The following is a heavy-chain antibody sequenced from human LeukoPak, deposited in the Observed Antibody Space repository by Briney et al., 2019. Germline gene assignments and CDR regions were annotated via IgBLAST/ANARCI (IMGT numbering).Heavy chain of an antibody. CDR2: IYTSGST. D-gene: IGHD3-22*01. CDR1: GGSISSGSYY. V-gene: IGHV4-61*09. Sequence: PSQTLSLTCTVSGGSISSGSYYWSWIRQPAGKGLEWIGHIYTSGSTNYNPSLKSRVTISVDTSKNQFSLKLSSVTAADTAVYYCARAHDSSGYYDYWGQGTLVTVSS. J-gene: IGHJ4*02. CDR3: ARAHDSSGYYDY.